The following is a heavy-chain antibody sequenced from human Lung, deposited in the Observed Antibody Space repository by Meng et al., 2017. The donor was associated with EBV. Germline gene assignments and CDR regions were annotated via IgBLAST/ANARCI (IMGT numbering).Heavy chain of an antibody. Sequence: QVHLQQGGAGLLKPSETLSLTCAVYGGSFSGYYWSWIRQPPGKGLEWIGEINHSGSTNYNPSLKSRVTISVDTSKNQFPLKLSSVTAADTAVYYCARSYSSGWYTLFDYWGQGTLVTVSS. CDR3: ARSYSSGWYTLFDY. V-gene: IGHV4-34*01. J-gene: IGHJ4*02. CDR1: GGSFSGYY. CDR2: INHSGST. D-gene: IGHD6-19*01.